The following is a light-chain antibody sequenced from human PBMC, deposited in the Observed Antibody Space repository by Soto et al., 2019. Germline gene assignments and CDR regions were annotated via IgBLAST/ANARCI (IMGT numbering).Light chain of an antibody. CDR3: QQYGSSPLT. Sequence: EIVSTQSPGTLSLSPGERATLSCRASESVRDNYLAWYQQRSGQAPRLVIYGASSRASAVPDRFSGSGSGADFTLTISRLEPEDFAVYYCQQYGSSPLTFGGGTKVDIK. CDR1: ESVRDNY. V-gene: IGKV3-20*01. CDR2: GAS. J-gene: IGKJ4*01.